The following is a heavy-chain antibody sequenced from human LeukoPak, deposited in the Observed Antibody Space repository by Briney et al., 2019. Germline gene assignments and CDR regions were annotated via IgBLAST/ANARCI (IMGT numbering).Heavy chain of an antibody. V-gene: IGHV3-30*02. J-gene: IGHJ5*02. D-gene: IGHD3-22*01. CDR2: IRYDDSE. CDR1: GFRLSEYG. CDR3: AKDPVNHCASSVCYGLQS. Sequence: AGGSLRLSCAASGFRLSEYGIHWVRQAPGKGLEWLSFIRYDDSEYYADSVKGRFTISRDNSKNTLFLQMHSLRSEDTAVYYCAKDPVNHCASSVCYGLQSWGQGTLSSSPQ.